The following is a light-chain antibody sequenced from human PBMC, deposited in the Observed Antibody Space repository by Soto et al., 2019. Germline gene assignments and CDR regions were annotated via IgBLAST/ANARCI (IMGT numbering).Light chain of an antibody. CDR1: QSVSRNY. J-gene: IGKJ1*01. CDR3: HQANSYPWT. CDR2: GAS. V-gene: IGKV3-20*01. Sequence: ESVLTQSPGTLSLSPGERATLSCRASQSVSRNYLAWYQQKPGQAPRLLIYGASRRAPGIPDRFSGSGSGTEFTLTISSLQAEDFASYYCHQANSYPWTFGQGTTVEI.